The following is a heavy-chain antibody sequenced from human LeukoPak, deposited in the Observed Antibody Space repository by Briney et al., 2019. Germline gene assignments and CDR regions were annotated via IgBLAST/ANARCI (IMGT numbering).Heavy chain of an antibody. V-gene: IGHV1-8*01. CDR1: GYTFTSYD. D-gene: IGHD3-10*01. CDR2: MSPNSGNT. Sequence: GASVKVSCKASGYTFTSYDINWVRQATGQGLEWMGWMSPNSGNTGYAQKFQGRVTMTRNTSISTAYMELSSLRSEDTAVYYCATSLPLLWFGELSAWGQGTLVTVSS. J-gene: IGHJ5*02. CDR3: ATSLPLLWFGELSA.